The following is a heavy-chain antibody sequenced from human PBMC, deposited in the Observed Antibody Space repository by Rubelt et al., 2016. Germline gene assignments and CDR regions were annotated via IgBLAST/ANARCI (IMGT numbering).Heavy chain of an antibody. D-gene: IGHD2-2*02. CDR3: ARGKCSSTSCYRIDAFDI. Sequence: EVQLVESGGGLVQPGGSLRLSCAASGFTFSSYWMSWVRQAPGKGLEWVANLKQDGSKTYYVDSVKGRFTISRDNAKNSLYLQMNSLRAEDTAVYYCARGKCSSTSCYRIDAFDIWGQGTMVTVSS. CDR1: GFTFSSYW. CDR2: LKQDGSKT. J-gene: IGHJ3*02. V-gene: IGHV3-7*01.